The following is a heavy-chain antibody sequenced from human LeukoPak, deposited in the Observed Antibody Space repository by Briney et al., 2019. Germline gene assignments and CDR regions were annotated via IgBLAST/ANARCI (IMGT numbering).Heavy chain of an antibody. D-gene: IGHD3-22*01. J-gene: IGHJ4*02. Sequence: SETLSLTCAVYGGSFSGYYWSWIRQPPGKGLEWIGEINHSGSTNYNPSFKSRVTISVDTSKNQFSLKLSSVSAADTAVYYCARGPYDSSGYGFDYWGQGTLVTVSS. V-gene: IGHV4-34*01. CDR1: GGSFSGYY. CDR2: INHSGST. CDR3: ARGPYDSSGYGFDY.